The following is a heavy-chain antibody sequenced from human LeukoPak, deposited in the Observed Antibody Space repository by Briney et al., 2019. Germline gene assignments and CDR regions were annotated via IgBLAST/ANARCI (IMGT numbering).Heavy chain of an antibody. CDR3: AHFSWIQLWRDDAFDI. J-gene: IGHJ3*02. V-gene: IGHV3-21*01. CDR1: GFTFSSYS. D-gene: IGHD5-18*01. CDR2: ISSSSYI. Sequence: GSLRLSCAASGFTFSSYSMNWVRQAPGKGLEWVSSISSSSYIYYADSVKGRFTISRDNAKNSLYLQMNSLRAEDTAVYYCAHFSWIQLWRDDAFDIWGQGTMVTVSS.